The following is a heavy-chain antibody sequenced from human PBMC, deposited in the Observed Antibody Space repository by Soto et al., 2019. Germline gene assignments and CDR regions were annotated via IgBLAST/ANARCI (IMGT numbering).Heavy chain of an antibody. CDR2: IYYSGST. Sequence: SETLSLTCTVSGGSISSYYWSWIRQPPGKGLEWIGYIYYSGSTNYNPSLKSRVTISVDTSKNQFSLKLSSVTAADTAVYYCARLSRCTNGVCYKRGGYYYYMDVWGKGTTVTVSS. CDR1: GGSISSYY. V-gene: IGHV4-59*08. J-gene: IGHJ6*03. D-gene: IGHD2-8*01. CDR3: ARLSRCTNGVCYKRGGYYYYMDV.